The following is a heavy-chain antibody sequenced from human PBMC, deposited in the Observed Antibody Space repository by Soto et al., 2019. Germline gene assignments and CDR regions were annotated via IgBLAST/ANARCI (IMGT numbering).Heavy chain of an antibody. CDR2: IYYSGST. D-gene: IGHD2-15*01. J-gene: IGHJ5*02. CDR3: ARVLGYCSGGNCPVWFDP. CDR1: GGSISSGDYY. Sequence: SSETLSLTCTVSGGSISSGDYYWSWIRQPPGKGLEWIGYIYYSGSTYYNPSLRSRVTISVDTSKNQFSLKLSSVTAADTAVYYCARVLGYCSGGNCPVWFDPWGQGTLVTVSS. V-gene: IGHV4-30-4*01.